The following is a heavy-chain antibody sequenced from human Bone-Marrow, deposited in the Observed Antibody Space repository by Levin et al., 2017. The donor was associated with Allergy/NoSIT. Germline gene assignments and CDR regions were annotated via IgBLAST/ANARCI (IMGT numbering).Heavy chain of an antibody. CDR3: AREGELTAMDV. Sequence: GGSLRLSCAASGFTFSRNGMHWVRQAPGKGLEWVAVVWFDGSNRYYADSVKGRFTISRDNSKNTLYLRMTSLRAEDTAVYYCAREGELTAMDVWGQGTAVTVSS. CDR1: GFTFSRNG. V-gene: IGHV3-33*01. D-gene: IGHD1-26*01. J-gene: IGHJ6*02. CDR2: VWFDGSNR.